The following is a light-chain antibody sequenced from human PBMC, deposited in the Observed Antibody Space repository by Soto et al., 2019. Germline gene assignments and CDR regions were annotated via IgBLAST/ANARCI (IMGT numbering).Light chain of an antibody. CDR3: HQYSVTSS. CDR2: QAS. J-gene: IGKJ3*01. Sequence: DIQMTQSPSTLSASVGDRVTITCRASQNIYNYLAWYQQKPGKAPKPLIYQASTLESGVPSRFSGSGSGKEFTLTISSLQPDDFATYYCHQYSVTSSFGPGTKVDVK. V-gene: IGKV1-5*03. CDR1: QNIYNY.